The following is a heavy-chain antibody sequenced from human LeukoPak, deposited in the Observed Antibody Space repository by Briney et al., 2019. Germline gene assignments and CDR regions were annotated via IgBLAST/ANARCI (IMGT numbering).Heavy chain of an antibody. CDR2: IIPIFGTA. CDR3: ARCIMAARNYYYYGMDV. Sequence: GSSVKVSCKASGGTFSSYAISWVRQAPGQGLEWMGGIIPIFGTANYAQKFQGRVTITADESTSTAYMELSSLRSEDTAVYYCARCIMAARNYYYYGMDVWGQGTTVTVSS. J-gene: IGHJ6*02. CDR1: GGTFSSYA. D-gene: IGHD6-6*01. V-gene: IGHV1-69*01.